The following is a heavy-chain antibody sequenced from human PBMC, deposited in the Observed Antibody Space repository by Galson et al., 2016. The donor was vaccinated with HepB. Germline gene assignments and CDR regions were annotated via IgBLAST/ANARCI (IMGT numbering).Heavy chain of an antibody. CDR2: ISYDAKNV. J-gene: IGHJ4*02. Sequence: SLRVSCAASGFTFSSYNMNWVRQAPGKGLEWVAKISYDAKNVYYAESLRGRSAISRDYSKNALYLEINSLIVEDTAVYYCAADATTIVTAFHYWGQGTLVTVSS. V-gene: IGHV3-30*03. D-gene: IGHD2/OR15-2a*01. CDR1: GFTFSSYN. CDR3: AADATTIVTAFHY.